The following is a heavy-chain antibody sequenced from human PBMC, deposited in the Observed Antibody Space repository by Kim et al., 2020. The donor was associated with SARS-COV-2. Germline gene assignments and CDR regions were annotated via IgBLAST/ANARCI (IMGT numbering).Heavy chain of an antibody. Sequence: SETLSLTCSVSGGSISSSTYYWGWIRQPPGKGLEWIGSMFYGGSTHYNPSLESRVTISVDTSKNQFSLKLTSVTAADTAVYFCARHGRPGYSSTWSGDYWGQGTLVTVSS. CDR1: GGSISSSTYY. J-gene: IGHJ4*02. V-gene: IGHV4-39*01. D-gene: IGHD6-13*01. CDR2: MFYGGST. CDR3: ARHGRPGYSSTWSGDY.